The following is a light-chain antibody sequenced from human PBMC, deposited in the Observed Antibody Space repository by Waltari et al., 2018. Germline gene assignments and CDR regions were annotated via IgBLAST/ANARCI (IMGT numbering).Light chain of an antibody. V-gene: IGLV2-23*02. Sequence: QSALTQPASVSGSPGQSITISCTGTSRDVGNYKRVSWYQQHPGKAPKLMIYAVSKRPSGVSDLFSGSKSGDMASLTITGLQPEEEAEYFCSSYAGSSKGVFGGGTKVTVL. J-gene: IGLJ2*01. CDR2: AVS. CDR1: SRDVGNYKR. CDR3: SSYAGSSKGV.